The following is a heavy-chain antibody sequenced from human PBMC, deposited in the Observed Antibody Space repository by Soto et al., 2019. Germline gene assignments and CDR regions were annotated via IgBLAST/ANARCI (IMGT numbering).Heavy chain of an antibody. CDR3: TKANRYCSGANCFTFDY. J-gene: IGHJ4*02. CDR2: FSSGGGGT. D-gene: IGHD2-15*01. V-gene: IGHV3-23*01. Sequence: EVQLLESGGGLLQPGGSLRLSCTASGFTFSNYAMSWVRQAPGKGLEWVSTFSSGGGGTYYADSVKGRFTISRDNSKNTRSLQMNRLRAEDTAVYYCTKANRYCSGANCFTFDYWGLGTLVTVSS. CDR1: GFTFSNYA.